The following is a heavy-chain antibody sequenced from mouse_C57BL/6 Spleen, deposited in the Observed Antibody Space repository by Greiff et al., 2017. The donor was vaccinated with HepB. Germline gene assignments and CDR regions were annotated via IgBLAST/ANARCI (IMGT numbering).Heavy chain of an antibody. V-gene: IGHV1-42*01. CDR1: GYSFTGYY. CDR3: ARDPYYYGSSVYYFDY. CDR2: INPSTGGT. Sequence: EVQLQQSGPELVKPGASVKISCKASGYSFTGYYINWVKQSPEKSLEWIGEINPSTGGTTYNQKFKAKATLTVDKSSSTAYMQLKSLTSEDSAVYYCARDPYYYGSSVYYFDYWGQGTTLTVSS. D-gene: IGHD1-1*01. J-gene: IGHJ2*01.